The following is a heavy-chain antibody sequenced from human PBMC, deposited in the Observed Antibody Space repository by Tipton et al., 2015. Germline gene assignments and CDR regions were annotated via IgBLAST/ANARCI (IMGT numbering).Heavy chain of an antibody. V-gene: IGHV3-7*01. CDR3: TRGTTVKIAYYFYGLDV. CDR1: GLTFSSFW. Sequence: SLRLSCAASGLTFSSFWMSWVRQAPRKGLEWVAHINPDGSGTYYVDSVKGRFNISRDNAKNTLYLQVNSLRAEDTAAYFCTRGTTVKIAYYFYGLDVWGQGTTVTVSS. CDR2: INPDGSGT. D-gene: IGHD4-17*01. J-gene: IGHJ6*02.